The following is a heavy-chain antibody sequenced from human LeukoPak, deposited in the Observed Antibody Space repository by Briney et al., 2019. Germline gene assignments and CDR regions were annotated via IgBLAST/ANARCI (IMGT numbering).Heavy chain of an antibody. Sequence: GGSLRLSCAASGFTFSSYAMSWVRQAPGKGLEWVSSISGSGGSTYYADSVKGRFTISRDNSKNSLCLQMNSLRAEDTAVYYCANYCTSTTCAGHYYGMGVWGQGTTVTVSS. V-gene: IGHV3-23*01. D-gene: IGHD2-2*01. CDR3: ANYCTSTTCAGHYYGMGV. CDR1: GFTFSSYA. CDR2: ISGSGGST. J-gene: IGHJ6*02.